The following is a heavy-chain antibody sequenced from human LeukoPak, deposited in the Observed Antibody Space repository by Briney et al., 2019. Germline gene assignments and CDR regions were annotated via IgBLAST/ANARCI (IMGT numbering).Heavy chain of an antibody. D-gene: IGHD2-15*01. Sequence: ASVKVSCKASGYTFTSYYMHWVRQAPGQGLEWMRIINPSGGSTSYAQKFQGRVTMTRDMSTSTVYMELSSLRSDDTAVYYCARDHRGWSGLDYWGQGTLVTVSS. J-gene: IGHJ4*02. CDR2: INPSGGST. CDR3: ARDHRGWSGLDY. CDR1: GYTFTSYY. V-gene: IGHV1-46*01.